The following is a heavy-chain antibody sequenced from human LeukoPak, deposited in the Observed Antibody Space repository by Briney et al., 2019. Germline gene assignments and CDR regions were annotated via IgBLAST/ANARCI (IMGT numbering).Heavy chain of an antibody. D-gene: IGHD3-22*01. CDR3: ARSSVPYYYYNYSMDV. CDR2: IYYSGTT. Sequence: SQTLSLTCTVAGGSISSGSYYWSWIRQSPGTGLEWIGFIYYSGTTNYNPSLKSRVTISVDTSKNHFSLKLSSVTAADTAVYYCARSSVPYYYYNYSMDVWGNGTTVTVSS. V-gene: IGHV4-61*03. J-gene: IGHJ6*03. CDR1: GGSISSGSYY.